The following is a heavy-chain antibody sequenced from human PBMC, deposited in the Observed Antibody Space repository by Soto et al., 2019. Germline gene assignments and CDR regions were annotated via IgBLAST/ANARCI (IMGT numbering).Heavy chain of an antibody. CDR1: GFNSSSFA. D-gene: IGHD6-19*01. CDR2: ISGSGGSK. CDR3: AKDLQGIAVAATVDY. V-gene: IGHV3-23*01. J-gene: IGHJ4*01. Sequence: PGVSLRLSCAASGFNSSSFAMSWVSQAQGKGLEWVSAISGSGGSKYYADSVKGRFTISRDNSKNTLYLQMDSLRAEDTAVYYCAKDLQGIAVAATVDYRGHGTLVTVSS.